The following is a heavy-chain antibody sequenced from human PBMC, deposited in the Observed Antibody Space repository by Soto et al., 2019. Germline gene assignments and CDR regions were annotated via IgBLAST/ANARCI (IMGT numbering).Heavy chain of an antibody. D-gene: IGHD3-10*01. CDR2: INRGGSNI. V-gene: IGHV3-11*01. CDR1: GFTFTDHY. CDR3: ARDIRGAN. J-gene: IGHJ4*02. Sequence: QGQLVESGGGLVKPGGSLRLSCTASGFTFTDHYMTWIRQAPGKGLEWVSYINRGGSNIYYAGSVRGRFTISRDNAKNSVYLQMSRLRAEDTAIYYCARDIRGANWGQGTLVIVSS.